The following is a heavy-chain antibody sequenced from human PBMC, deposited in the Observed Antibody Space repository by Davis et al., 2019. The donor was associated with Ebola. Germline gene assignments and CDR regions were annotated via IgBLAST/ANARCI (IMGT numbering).Heavy chain of an antibody. CDR1: GYTFTGYY. J-gene: IGHJ6*02. D-gene: IGHD1-1*01. V-gene: IGHV1-2*02. CDR3: ARYKPSYFNYAMDV. CDR2: INPNSGDT. Sequence: ASVKVSCMSSGYTFTGYYIHWVRQAPGQGLEWMGWINPNSGDTNYAQKFEGRVTITRDTSIRTAYMGMTRLRLDDTAVYYCARYKPSYFNYAMDVWGQGTTVTVSS.